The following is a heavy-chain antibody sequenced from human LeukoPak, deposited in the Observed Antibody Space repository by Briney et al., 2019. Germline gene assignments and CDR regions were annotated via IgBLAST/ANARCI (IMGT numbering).Heavy chain of an antibody. V-gene: IGHV1-24*01. CDR2: FDLEDGHT. CDR1: GYTLTELS. D-gene: IGHD3-3*01. CDR3: ATDLEWFLS. J-gene: IGHJ5*01. Sequence: ASVKVSCKVSGYTLTELSMHWVRQAPGKGLEWMGGFDLEDGHTIYAQKFQGRVTMTEDTSTDTAHMELSSLTSEDTAVYYCATDLEWFLSWGQGTLVTVSS.